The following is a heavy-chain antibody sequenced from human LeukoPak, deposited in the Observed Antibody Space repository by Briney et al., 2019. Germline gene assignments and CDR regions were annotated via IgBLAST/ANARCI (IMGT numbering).Heavy chain of an antibody. CDR1: GGSISSYY. CDR3: ARSRGYFDY. V-gene: IGHV4-59*01. CDR2: IYYSGST. J-gene: IGHJ4*02. Sequence: SETLSLTCTVSGGSISSYYWSWIRQPPGKGLEWIGHIYYSGSTNYSPSLKSRVTISVDTSKNQFSLKLSSVTAADTALYYCARSRGYFDYWGQGTLVTVSS. D-gene: IGHD6-13*01.